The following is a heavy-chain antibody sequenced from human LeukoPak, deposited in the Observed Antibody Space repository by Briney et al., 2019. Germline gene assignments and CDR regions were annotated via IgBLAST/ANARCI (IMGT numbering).Heavy chain of an antibody. Sequence: SETLSLTCAVYGGSFSGYYWSWIRQPPGKGLEWIGEINHSGSTNYNPSLKSRVTISVDTSKNQFSLKLSSVTAADTAVYYCARALPARITIFGVVINGAFDIWGQGTMVTVSS. CDR1: GGSFSGYY. V-gene: IGHV4-34*01. J-gene: IGHJ3*02. CDR3: ARALPARITIFGVVINGAFDI. CDR2: INHSGST. D-gene: IGHD3-3*01.